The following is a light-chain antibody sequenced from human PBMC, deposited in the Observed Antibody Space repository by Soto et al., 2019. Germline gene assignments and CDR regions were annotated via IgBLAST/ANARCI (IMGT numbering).Light chain of an antibody. CDR3: QQHGDSPRT. J-gene: IGKJ1*01. V-gene: IGKV3-20*01. CDR2: GTS. Sequence: EIVLTQSPGTLSLSPGERASLSCRASQSMSTSFIAWYQQKPGQSLRVLVYGTSRRATGIPERFSGTGSGTDFTLTISSLEPEDFAVYYCQQHGDSPRTFGQGTKVDI. CDR1: QSMSTSF.